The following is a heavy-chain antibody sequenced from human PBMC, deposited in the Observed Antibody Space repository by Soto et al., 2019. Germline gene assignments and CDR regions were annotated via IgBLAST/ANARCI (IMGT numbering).Heavy chain of an antibody. J-gene: IGHJ6*02. Sequence: PGGSLRLSCAASGFTFSSYAMHWVRQAPGKGLEWVAVISYDGSNKYYADSVKGRFTISRDNSKNTLYLQMNSLRAEDTAVYYCARDYDFGSTTYYYGMDVWGQGTTVTVSS. CDR2: ISYDGSNK. CDR3: ARDYDFGSTTYYYGMDV. V-gene: IGHV3-30-3*01. D-gene: IGHD3-3*01. CDR1: GFTFSSYA.